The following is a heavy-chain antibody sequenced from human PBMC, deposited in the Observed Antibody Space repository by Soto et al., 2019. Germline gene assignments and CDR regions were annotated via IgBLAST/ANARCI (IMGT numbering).Heavy chain of an antibody. V-gene: IGHV3-23*01. CDR1: VCSFRIYS. Sequence: CXRLSGSIGVCSFRIYSSSLFGPAPGKGRGCVSAISGSGGSRYYADYVKGRFTISRENSKNTLYLQMNSLRAEDTAVYYCPKPSARANIHDFDIWGQGTIV. CDR3: PKPSARANIHDFDI. CDR2: ISGSGGSR. D-gene: IGHD2-15*01. J-gene: IGHJ3*02.